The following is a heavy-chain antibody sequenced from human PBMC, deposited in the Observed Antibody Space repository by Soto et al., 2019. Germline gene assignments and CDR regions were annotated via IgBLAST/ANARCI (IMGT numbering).Heavy chain of an antibody. V-gene: IGHV1-2*04. Sequence: ASVKVSCKASGYTFSGYYMHWVRQAPGQGLEWMGWINPNSGGTSYAQKFQGWVTMTRDTSISTAYVELSRLRSDDTAVYYCARSTAVDPYYYYYGMDVWGQGTTVTSP. CDR3: ARSTAVDPYYYYYGMDV. CDR2: INPNSGGT. D-gene: IGHD6-13*01. CDR1: GYTFSGYY. J-gene: IGHJ6*02.